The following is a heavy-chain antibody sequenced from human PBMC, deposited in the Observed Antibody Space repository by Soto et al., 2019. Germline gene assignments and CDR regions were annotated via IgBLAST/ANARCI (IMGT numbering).Heavy chain of an antibody. CDR2: INGGNGDT. CDR3: ARGPLSIYSADLR. V-gene: IGHV1-3*01. CDR1: GYTFTSYA. D-gene: IGHD6-13*01. Sequence: GASVKVSCKASGYTFTSYAMNWVRQAPGQRLEWMGWINGGNGDTKYSQRFQDRVTITRDTSANTVYMELSSLTSEDTAIYYCARGPLSIYSADLRWGRGTPVSVSS. J-gene: IGHJ4*02.